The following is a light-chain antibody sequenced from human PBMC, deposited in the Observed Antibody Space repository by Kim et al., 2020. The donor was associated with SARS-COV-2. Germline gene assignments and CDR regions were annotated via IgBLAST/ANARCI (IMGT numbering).Light chain of an antibody. V-gene: IGLV3-9*01. CDR1: NIGCKN. CDR2: RDT. Sequence: SYELTQPVSVSVALGQTAKITCGGNNIGCKNVHWYQQRPGQAPVVVIYRDTNRPSGTPERFSGSNSGHTATLTISSAQAGDEAEYYCQVWVDSTVFGGGTQLTVL. J-gene: IGLJ2*01. CDR3: QVWVDSTV.